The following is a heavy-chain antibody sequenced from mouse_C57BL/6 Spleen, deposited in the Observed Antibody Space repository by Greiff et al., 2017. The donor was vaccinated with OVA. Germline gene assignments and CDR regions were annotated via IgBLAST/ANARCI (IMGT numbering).Heavy chain of an antibody. CDR2: ISSGSSTI. CDR1: GFTFSDYG. V-gene: IGHV5-17*01. CDR3: ARPDYYGSSYRYYAMDY. D-gene: IGHD1-1*01. J-gene: IGHJ4*01. Sequence: EVMLVESGGGLVKPGGSLKLSCAASGFTFSDYGMHWVRQAPEKGLEWVAYISSGSSTIYYADTVKGRFTISRDNAKNTLFLQMTSLRSEDTAMYYCARPDYYGSSYRYYAMDYWGQGTSVTVSS.